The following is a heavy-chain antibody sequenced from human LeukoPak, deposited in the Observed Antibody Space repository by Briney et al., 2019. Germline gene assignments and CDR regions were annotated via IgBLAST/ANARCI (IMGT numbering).Heavy chain of an antibody. V-gene: IGHV3-11*01. CDR3: AGGRGAYFDWLFNYYGMDV. Sequence: TGGSLRLSCAASGFTFSDYYMSWIRQAPGKGLEWVSYISSSGSTIYYADSVKGRFTISRDNAKNSLYLQMNSLRAEDTAVYYCAGGRGAYFDWLFNYYGMDVWGQGTTVTVSS. D-gene: IGHD3-9*01. CDR2: ISSSGSTI. CDR1: GFTFSDYY. J-gene: IGHJ6*02.